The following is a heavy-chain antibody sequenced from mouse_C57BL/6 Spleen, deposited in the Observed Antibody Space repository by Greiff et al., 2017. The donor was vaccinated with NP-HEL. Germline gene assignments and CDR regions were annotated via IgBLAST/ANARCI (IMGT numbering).Heavy chain of an antibody. CDR1: GFTIKNTY. CDR2: IDPANGST. V-gene: IGHV14-3*01. CDR3: ARGYGNSYAMDY. J-gene: IGHJ4*01. D-gene: IGHD2-1*01. Sequence: VQLQQSVAELVRPGASVKLSCTASGFTIKNTYMHWVKQRPEQGLEWIGRIDPANGSTKYAPKFQGKATITADTSSNTAYLQLSSLTSEDTAIYYCARGYGNSYAMDYWGQGTSVTVAS.